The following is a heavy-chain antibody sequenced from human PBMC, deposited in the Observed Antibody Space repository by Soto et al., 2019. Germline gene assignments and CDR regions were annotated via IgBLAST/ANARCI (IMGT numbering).Heavy chain of an antibody. CDR2: ISNDGKSE. Sequence: QVQLVESGGGVVQPGRSLRLSCAASGFTFSAFGMHWVRQAPGKGLEWVAVISNDGKSEHYADSVKGRFTISRDNSKNTFYLQMNSLSVEETAVYYCAKTITTVGVSSTGRGALLENWGQGILVSCSS. D-gene: IGHD3-3*01. V-gene: IGHV3-30*18. CDR1: GFTFSAFG. CDR3: AKTITTVGVSSTGRGALLEN. J-gene: IGHJ4*02.